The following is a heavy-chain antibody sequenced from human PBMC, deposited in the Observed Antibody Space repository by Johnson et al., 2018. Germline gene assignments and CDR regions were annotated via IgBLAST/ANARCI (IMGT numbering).Heavy chain of an antibody. CDR1: GGSISPYY. D-gene: IGHD3-9*01. CDR3: ARLYDILTGVYAFDI. Sequence: QVQLQESGPGLVKPSETLSLTCSVSGGSISPYYWSWIRQPPGKGLDWIGYIHYSGSTNYIPPLQSRLTMSVDTSKHQFSLKLRSVTAADTAVYYCARLYDILTGVYAFDIWGQGTMVTVSS. V-gene: IGHV4-59*01. CDR2: IHYSGST. J-gene: IGHJ3*02.